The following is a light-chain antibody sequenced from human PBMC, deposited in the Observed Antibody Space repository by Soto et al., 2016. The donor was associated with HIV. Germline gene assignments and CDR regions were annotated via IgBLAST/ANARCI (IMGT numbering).Light chain of an antibody. CDR1: QGIGRF. CDR3: QQSYITPRT. Sequence: DIQMTQSPSSLSASVGDRVTITCRASQGIGRFLNWYQQIAGKAPNLLIYDASTLQSGVPSRFSGSGSGTDFTLIISSLQPEDFATYYCQQSYITPRTFGPGDRRWKSN. V-gene: IGKV1-39*01. J-gene: IGKJ1*01. CDR2: DAS.